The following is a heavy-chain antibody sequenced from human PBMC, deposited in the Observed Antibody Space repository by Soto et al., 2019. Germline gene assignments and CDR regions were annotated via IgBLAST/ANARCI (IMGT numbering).Heavy chain of an antibody. V-gene: IGHV1-8*01. Sequence: QVQLVQSGAEVKKPGASVKVSCKASGYTFTSYDINWVRQATGQGLEWMGWMNTNSGNTGYAQKFQGSVTMTRNNTISTAYMELSSLRSEGPVVYYCAREGAVAGFDYWGQGTLVTGSS. CDR1: GYTFTSYD. CDR2: MNTNSGNT. D-gene: IGHD6-19*01. J-gene: IGHJ4*02. CDR3: AREGAVAGFDY.